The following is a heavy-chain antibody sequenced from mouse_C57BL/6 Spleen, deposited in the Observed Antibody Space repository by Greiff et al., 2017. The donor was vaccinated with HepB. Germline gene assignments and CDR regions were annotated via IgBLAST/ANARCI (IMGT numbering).Heavy chain of an antibody. CDR1: GYTFTSYG. D-gene: IGHD2-1*01. V-gene: IGHV1-81*01. CDR2: IYPRSGNT. J-gene: IGHJ4*01. CDR3: ARSYYGNLYYYAMDY. Sequence: VKLMESGAELARPGASVKLSCKASGYTFTSYGISWVKQRTGQGLEWIGEIYPRSGNTYYNEKFKGKATLTADKSSSTAYMELRSLTSEDSAVYFCARSYYGNLYYYAMDYWGQGTSVTVSS.